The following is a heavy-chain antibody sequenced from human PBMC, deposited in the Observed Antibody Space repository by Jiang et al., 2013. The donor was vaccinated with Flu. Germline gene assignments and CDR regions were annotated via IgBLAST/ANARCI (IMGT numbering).Heavy chain of an antibody. D-gene: IGHD3-22*01. Sequence: GAEVKKPGSSVKVSCKASGGTFSSYAISWVRQAPGQGLEWMGGIIPIFGTANYAQKFQGRVTMTRDTSTSTVYMELSSLRSEDTAVYYCARDTGDSSGYYYDYWGQGTLVTVSS. J-gene: IGHJ4*02. CDR1: GGTFSSYA. CDR2: IIPIFGTA. CDR3: ARDTGDSSGYYYDY. V-gene: IGHV1-69*05.